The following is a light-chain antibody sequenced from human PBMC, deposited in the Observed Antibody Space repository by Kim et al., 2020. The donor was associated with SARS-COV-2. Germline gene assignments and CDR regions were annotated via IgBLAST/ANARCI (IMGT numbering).Light chain of an antibody. CDR2: EDT. Sequence: NFMLTQPHSVSETPGKTVTISCTRSSGSIASNYVQWYQQRPGSAPTTVIYEDTQRPSGVPDRFSGSIDSASNSASLTISGLKTEDEADYCCQSYDSSNPVVFGGGTQLTVL. CDR1: SGSIASNY. V-gene: IGLV6-57*04. CDR3: QSYDSSNPVV. J-gene: IGLJ2*01.